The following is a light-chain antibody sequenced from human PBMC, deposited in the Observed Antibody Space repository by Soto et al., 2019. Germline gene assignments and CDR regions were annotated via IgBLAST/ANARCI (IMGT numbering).Light chain of an antibody. Sequence: DIQMTLSPAALSLSVGDRVSITCRASQSISRYLNWYQQKPARAATRLIYDTACMQSGVLSNLSGSGSGTDFTLPIISLQAEDVVPEYCSNRSSMPITFGQGTRLDIK. CDR3: SNRSSMPIT. V-gene: IGKV1-39*01. CDR2: DTA. CDR1: QSISRY. J-gene: IGKJ5*01.